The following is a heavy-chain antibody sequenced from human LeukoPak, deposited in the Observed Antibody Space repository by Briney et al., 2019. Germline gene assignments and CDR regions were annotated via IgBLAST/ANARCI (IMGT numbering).Heavy chain of an antibody. CDR3: ARDLRRKANI. Sequence: ASVKVSCKASGGTFSSYAISWVRQAPGQGLEWMGGIIPIFGTASYAQKFQGRVTMTRDTSTSTVYMELSSLRSEDTAVYYCARDLRRKANIWGQGTLVTVSS. D-gene: IGHD1-14*01. CDR1: GGTFSSYA. CDR2: IIPIFGTA. J-gene: IGHJ4*02. V-gene: IGHV1-69*05.